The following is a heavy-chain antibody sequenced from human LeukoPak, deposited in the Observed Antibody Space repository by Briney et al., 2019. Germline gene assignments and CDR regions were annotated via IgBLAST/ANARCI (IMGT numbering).Heavy chain of an antibody. CDR2: IYSGGST. Sequence: GGSLRLSCAASGFTVSSNYMSWVRQAPGKGLEWVSVIYSGGSTYYAESVKGRFTIHRENSKNTLYLKMNSQRAEDTAVYYCARVYGDPRYYGMDVWGQGTTVTVSS. CDR3: ARVYGDPRYYGMDV. D-gene: IGHD4-17*01. CDR1: GFTVSSNY. V-gene: IGHV3-53*01. J-gene: IGHJ6*02.